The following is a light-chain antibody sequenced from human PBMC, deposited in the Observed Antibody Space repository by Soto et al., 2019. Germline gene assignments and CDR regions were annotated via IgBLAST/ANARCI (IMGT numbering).Light chain of an antibody. J-gene: IGKJ1*01. CDR3: QKHYNLPPWT. V-gene: IGKV1-39*01. Sequence: DIQMTQSPPSLSASVGDTVTITCRASQSISTYLDWYQVTPGKAPKVLIYGASTLQDGVPSRFSGSGSGTDFTLSINNLQPEDFATYYCQKHYNLPPWTVDQGTKVDIK. CDR2: GAS. CDR1: QSISTY.